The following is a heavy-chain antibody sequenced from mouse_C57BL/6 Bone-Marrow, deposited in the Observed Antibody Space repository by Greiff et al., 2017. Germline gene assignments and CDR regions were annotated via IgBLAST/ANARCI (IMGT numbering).Heavy chain of an antibody. CDR2: IYPGSGST. CDR3: ARSGGRRYYFDY. Sequence: QVQLQQPGAELVKPGASVKMSCKASGYTFTSYWITWVKQRPGQGLEWIGDIYPGSGSTNYNEKFKSKATLTVDTSSSTAYMQLSSLTSEDSAVYYCARSGGRRYYFDYWGQGTTLTVSS. V-gene: IGHV1-55*01. D-gene: IGHD1-1*01. J-gene: IGHJ2*01. CDR1: GYTFTSYW.